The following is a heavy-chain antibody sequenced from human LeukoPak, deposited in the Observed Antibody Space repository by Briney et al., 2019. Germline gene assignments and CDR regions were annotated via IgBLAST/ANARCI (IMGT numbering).Heavy chain of an antibody. V-gene: IGHV4-39*01. D-gene: IGHD3-10*01. CDR3: ARHGYPFITMVRGVITGYFDY. CDR1: GGSISSSSYY. CDR2: IYYSGST. Sequence: SETLSLTCTVSGGSISSSSYYWGWIRQPPGKGLEWIGSIYYSGSTYYNPSLKSRVTISVDTSKNQFSLKLSSVTAADTAVYYCARHGYPFITMVRGVITGYFDYWGQGTWSPSPQ. J-gene: IGHJ4*02.